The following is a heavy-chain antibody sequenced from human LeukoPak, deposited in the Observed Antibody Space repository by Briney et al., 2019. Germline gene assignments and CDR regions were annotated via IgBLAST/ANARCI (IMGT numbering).Heavy chain of an antibody. CDR1: GFTFSSYS. CDR2: INSSSSTI. V-gene: IGHV3-48*01. D-gene: IGHD2-2*01. Sequence: GGSLRLSCTASGFTFSSYSMNWVRQAPGKGLEWVSYINSSSSTIYYADSVKGRFTISRDNAKNSLYLQMNSLRAEDTAVYYCARDLEGRYCSSTSCYGYWGQGTLVTVSS. CDR3: ARDLEGRYCSSTSCYGY. J-gene: IGHJ4*02.